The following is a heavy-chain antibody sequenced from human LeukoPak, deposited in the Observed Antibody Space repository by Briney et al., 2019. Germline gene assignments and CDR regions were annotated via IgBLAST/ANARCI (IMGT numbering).Heavy chain of an antibody. V-gene: IGHV3-33*01. CDR3: ARAGLVPAAIGGPTDGMDV. CDR2: IWYDGSNK. D-gene: IGHD2-2*02. CDR1: GFTFSSYG. J-gene: IGHJ6*02. Sequence: GGSLRLSCAASGFTFSSYGMHWVRQAPGKGLEWVAVIWYDGSNKYYADSVKGRFTISRDNSKNTLYLQMNSLRAEDTAVYYCARAGLVPAAIGGPTDGMDVWGQGTTVTVSS.